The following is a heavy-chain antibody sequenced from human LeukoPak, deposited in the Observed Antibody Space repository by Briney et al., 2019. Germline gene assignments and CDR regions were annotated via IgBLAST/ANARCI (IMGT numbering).Heavy chain of an antibody. CDR3: ARGVNSGYFDY. CDR1: GDSISYFY. J-gene: IGHJ4*02. Sequence: SETLSLTCSVSGDSISYFYWSWIRQAAGKGLEWIGRISGSGSTDYNASLKSRVTMSVDTSKNQFSLKLTSVTAADTAVYYCARGVNSGYFDYCGQGTPVTVSS. CDR2: ISGSGST. V-gene: IGHV4-4*07. D-gene: IGHD1-26*01.